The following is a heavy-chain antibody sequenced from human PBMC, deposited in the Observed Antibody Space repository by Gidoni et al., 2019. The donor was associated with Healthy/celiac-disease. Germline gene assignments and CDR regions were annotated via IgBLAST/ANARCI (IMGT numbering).Heavy chain of an antibody. V-gene: IGHV3-33*01. D-gene: IGHD3-3*01. Sequence: QVQLVESGGGVVQPGRSLRLSCAASGFTFSSYGMHWVRQAPGKGLEWVAVIWYDGSNKYYADSVKGRFTISRDNYKNTLYLQMNSLRAEDTAVYYCARDFWSGNDAFDIWGQGTMVTVSS. CDR1: GFTFSSYG. CDR3: ARDFWSGNDAFDI. CDR2: IWYDGSNK. J-gene: IGHJ3*02.